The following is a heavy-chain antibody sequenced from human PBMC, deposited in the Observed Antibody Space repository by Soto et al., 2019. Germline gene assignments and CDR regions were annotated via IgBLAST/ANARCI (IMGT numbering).Heavy chain of an antibody. CDR2: INAGNGNT. V-gene: IGHV1-3*01. Sequence: QVQLVQSGAEVKKPGASVKVSCKASGYTFTSYAMHWVRQAPGQRLEWMGWINAGNGNTKYSQKFQGRVTITRDTSASTAYMELSSLRSEDTAVYYCARISDVVNNDYRNYSWFDPWGQGTLVTVSS. CDR1: GYTFTSYA. CDR3: ARISDVVNNDYRNYSWFDP. D-gene: IGHD4-4*01. J-gene: IGHJ5*02.